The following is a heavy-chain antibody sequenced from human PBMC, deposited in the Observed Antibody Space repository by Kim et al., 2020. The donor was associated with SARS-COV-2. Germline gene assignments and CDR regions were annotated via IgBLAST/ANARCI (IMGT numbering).Heavy chain of an antibody. CDR1: GFSFSSYA. Sequence: GGSLRLSCAASGFSFSSYAMHWVRQAPGKGLDWVAFISYDGINEYYVDSVKGRFTISRDNSKNTLYLQMNSLRAEDTAVYYCARGGDILWDLGWFDPWGQGTLVTVSS. J-gene: IGHJ5*02. CDR2: ISYDGINE. V-gene: IGHV3-30-3*01. CDR3: ARGGDILWDLGWFDP. D-gene: IGHD3-9*01.